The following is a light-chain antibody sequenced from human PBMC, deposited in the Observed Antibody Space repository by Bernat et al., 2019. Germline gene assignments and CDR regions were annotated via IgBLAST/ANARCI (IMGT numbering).Light chain of an antibody. CDR3: SAYAGSNTPYV. V-gene: IGLV2-8*01. Sequence: QSALTQPPSASGSPGQSVTISCTGTSSDVGGYNYVPWYQQHPGKAPILMIYEVSKRPSGVPDRFSGSKSGNTASLTASALQAEDEADYYCSAYAGSNTPYVFGAGTKVTVL. CDR1: SSDVGGYNY. CDR2: EVS. J-gene: IGLJ1*01.